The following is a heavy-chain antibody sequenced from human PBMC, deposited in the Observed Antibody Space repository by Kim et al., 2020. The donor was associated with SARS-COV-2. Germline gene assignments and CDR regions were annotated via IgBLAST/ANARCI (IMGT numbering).Heavy chain of an antibody. D-gene: IGHD2-15*01. CDR3: ASYCSGGSCYGAFDS. J-gene: IGHJ3*02. V-gene: IGHV4-59*01. Sequence: PSLKSRVTISVDTAKNQFSRKLSSVTAADTAVYYCASYCSGGSCYGAFDSWGQGTMVTVSS.